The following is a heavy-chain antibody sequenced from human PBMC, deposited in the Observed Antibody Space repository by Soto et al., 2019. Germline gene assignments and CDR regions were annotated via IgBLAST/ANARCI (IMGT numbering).Heavy chain of an antibody. CDR2: IYYNGNT. Sequence: QVQLQESGPGLVKPSQTLSLTCTVSGGSISNDDYYWTWIRQPPGKGLEWIGHIYYNGNTYYNPSLKRRLTMSLDTSQNQFSLHLTSVIAADSASYFCARAPTVTSSFFYSGLDVWGQGTTVTVSS. D-gene: IGHD4-17*01. CDR3: ARAPTVTSSFFYSGLDV. V-gene: IGHV4-30-4*08. J-gene: IGHJ6*02. CDR1: GGSISNDDYY.